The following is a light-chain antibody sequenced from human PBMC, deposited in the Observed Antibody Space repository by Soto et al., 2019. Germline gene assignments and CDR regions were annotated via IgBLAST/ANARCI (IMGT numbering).Light chain of an antibody. CDR1: QSVSGW. CDR2: DAS. V-gene: IGKV1-5*01. J-gene: IGKJ1*01. Sequence: DIQMTQSPSTLSASVGDTVTVTCRASQSVSGWLAWYQQKPGEAPKLLIYDASALPRGVPSRFSCIGAGTKLPLTSGSLRPDDFSTYYCQQYETFSGTFGPGTKVEI. CDR3: QQYETFSGT.